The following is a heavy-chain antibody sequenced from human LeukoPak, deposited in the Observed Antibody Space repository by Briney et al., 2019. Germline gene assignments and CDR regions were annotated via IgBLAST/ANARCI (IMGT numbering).Heavy chain of an antibody. J-gene: IGHJ5*02. CDR1: GGSISSSSYY. Sequence: PSETLSLTCTVPGGSISSSSYYWGWIRQPPGKGLEWIGSIYYSGSTYYNPSLKSRVTISVDTSKNQFSLKLSSVTAADTAVYYCACSGQQLANWFDPWGQGTLVTVSS. CDR2: IYYSGST. CDR3: ACSGQQLANWFDP. V-gene: IGHV4-39*01. D-gene: IGHD6-13*01.